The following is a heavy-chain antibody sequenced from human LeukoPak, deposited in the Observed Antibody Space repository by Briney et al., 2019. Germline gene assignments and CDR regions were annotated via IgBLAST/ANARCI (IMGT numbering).Heavy chain of an antibody. CDR1: GFTFSSYE. J-gene: IGHJ4*02. CDR3: TRDRYYYDSSGHPYYFDY. V-gene: IGHV3-48*03. Sequence: GGSLRLSCAASGFTFSSYEMNWVRQAPGKGLEWVSYISSSGSIIYYADSVKGRFIISRDNAKNSLYLQMSSLRAEDTAVYHCTRDRYYYDSSGHPYYFDYWGQGTLVTVSS. CDR2: ISSSGSII. D-gene: IGHD3-22*01.